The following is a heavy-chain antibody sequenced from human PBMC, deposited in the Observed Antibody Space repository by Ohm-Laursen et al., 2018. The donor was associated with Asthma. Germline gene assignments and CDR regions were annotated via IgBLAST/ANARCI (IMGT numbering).Heavy chain of an antibody. D-gene: IGHD6-19*01. V-gene: IGHV1-69*01. CDR3: VRVGGIAVAGTSLKFDP. Sequence: SSVKVSCKASGGTFSSYAISWVRQAPGQRLEWMGGIIPIFGTANYAQKFQGRVTITADESTSTAYMELSSLRSEDTAVYYCVRVGGIAVAGTSLKFDPWGQGTLVTVSS. CDR2: IIPIFGTA. CDR1: GGTFSSYA. J-gene: IGHJ5*02.